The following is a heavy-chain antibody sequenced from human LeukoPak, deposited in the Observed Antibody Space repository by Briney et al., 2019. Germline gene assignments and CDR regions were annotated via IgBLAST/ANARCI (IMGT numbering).Heavy chain of an antibody. Sequence: ESSETLSLTCAVYGGSFSGYYWSWVRQPPGKGLEWIGEINHSGSTNYNPSLKSRVTISVDTSKNQFSLKLSSVTAADTAVYYCARVFDFWSGYYRGYGMDVWGQGTTVIVSS. CDR1: GGSFSGYY. D-gene: IGHD3-3*01. J-gene: IGHJ6*02. CDR2: INHSGST. V-gene: IGHV4-34*01. CDR3: ARVFDFWSGYYRGYGMDV.